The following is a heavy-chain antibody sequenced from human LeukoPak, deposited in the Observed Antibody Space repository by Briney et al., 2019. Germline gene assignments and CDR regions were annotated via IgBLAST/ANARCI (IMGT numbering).Heavy chain of an antibody. Sequence: SVKVSCKAPGGTFSSYAISWVRQAPGQGLEWMGRIIPILGIANYAQKFQGRVTITADKSTSTAYMELSSLRSEDTAVYYCARPNGSGSFNWFDPWGQGTLVTVSS. D-gene: IGHD3-10*01. CDR3: ARPNGSGSFNWFDP. J-gene: IGHJ5*02. CDR2: IIPILGIA. V-gene: IGHV1-69*04. CDR1: GGTFSSYA.